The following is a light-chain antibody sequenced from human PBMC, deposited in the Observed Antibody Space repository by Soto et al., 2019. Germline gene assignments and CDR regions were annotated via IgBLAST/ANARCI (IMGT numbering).Light chain of an antibody. Sequence: EIVLTQSPATLSLSPGERATLSCRASQSVSNFLAWYQQKPGQAPRLLIYDASNRATGIPARFSGSGSGTDFTLTIRRLEPEDFAVYYCQQYGSSALTFGGGTKVDIK. CDR1: QSVSNF. CDR2: DAS. V-gene: IGKV3-11*01. J-gene: IGKJ4*01. CDR3: QQYGSSALT.